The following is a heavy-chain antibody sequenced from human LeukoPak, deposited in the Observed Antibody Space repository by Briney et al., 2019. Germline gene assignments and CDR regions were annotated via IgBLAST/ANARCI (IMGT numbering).Heavy chain of an antibody. V-gene: IGHV3-30*18. J-gene: IGHJ4*02. Sequence: GGPLRLSCAASGFTFSSYGMHWVRQAPGKGLEWVAVISYDGSNKYYADSVKGRFTISRDNSKNTLYLQMNSLRAEDTAVYYCAKDQGYCSGGSCYSGDYWGQGTLVTVSS. CDR2: ISYDGSNK. CDR3: AKDQGYCSGGSCYSGDY. CDR1: GFTFSSYG. D-gene: IGHD2-15*01.